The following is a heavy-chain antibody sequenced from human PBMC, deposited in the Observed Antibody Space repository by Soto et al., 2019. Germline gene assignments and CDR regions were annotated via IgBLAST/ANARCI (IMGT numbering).Heavy chain of an antibody. CDR2: ISWNSGSI. D-gene: IGHD6-19*01. Sequence: GGSLRLSCAASGFTFDDYAMHWVRQAPGKGLEWVSGISWNSGSIGYADSVKGRFTISRDNAKNSLYLQMNSLRAEDTALYYCAKVTEQWLVHDAFDIRAQRTMVTVSS. CDR3: AKVTEQWLVHDAFDI. J-gene: IGHJ3*02. CDR1: GFTFDDYA. V-gene: IGHV3-9*01.